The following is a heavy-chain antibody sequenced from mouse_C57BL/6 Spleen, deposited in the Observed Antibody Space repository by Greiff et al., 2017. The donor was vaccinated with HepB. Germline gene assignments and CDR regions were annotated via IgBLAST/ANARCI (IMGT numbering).Heavy chain of an antibody. CDR1: GYSITSGYD. J-gene: IGHJ3*01. Sequence: EVKLVESGPGMVKPSQSLSLTCTVTGYSITSGYDWHWIRHFPGNKLEWMGYIRYSGSTNYNPYLKSRISITHDTSKNHFFLKLNSVTTEDTATYYCARGATALFAYWGQGTLVTVSA. CDR3: ARGATALFAY. V-gene: IGHV3-1*01. D-gene: IGHD3-2*01. CDR2: IRYSGST.